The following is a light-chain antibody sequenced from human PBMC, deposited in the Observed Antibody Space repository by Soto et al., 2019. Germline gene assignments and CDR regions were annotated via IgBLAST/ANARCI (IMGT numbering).Light chain of an antibody. CDR1: SSDVGGYNY. J-gene: IGLJ1*01. V-gene: IGLV2-14*01. Sequence: QSALTQPASVSGSPGQSITISCTGTSSDVGGYNYVAWYQQHPGKVPRLMIYEVSNRPSGVSNRFSGSKSGSTASLTISGLQAEDEADYYCISCTSSSTSYVFGTGTKVTV. CDR2: EVS. CDR3: ISCTSSSTSYV.